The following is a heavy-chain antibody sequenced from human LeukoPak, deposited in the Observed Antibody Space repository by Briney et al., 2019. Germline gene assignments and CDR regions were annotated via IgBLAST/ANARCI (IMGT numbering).Heavy chain of an antibody. CDR2: IKQDGSEK. D-gene: IGHD2-15*01. J-gene: IGHJ4*02. CDR3: ARGLVVVAATLGY. V-gene: IGHV3-7*01. CDR1: GFTFSSYW. Sequence: GGSLRLSCAASGFTFSSYWTSWVRQAPGKGLEWVANIKQDGSEKYYVDSVKGRFTISRDNAKNSLYLQMNSLRAEDTAVYYCARGLVVVAATLGYWGQGTLVTVSS.